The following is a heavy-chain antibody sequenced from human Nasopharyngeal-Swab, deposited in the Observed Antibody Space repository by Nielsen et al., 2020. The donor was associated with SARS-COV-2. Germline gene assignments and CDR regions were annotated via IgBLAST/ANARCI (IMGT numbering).Heavy chain of an antibody. CDR1: GGTFSSYA. D-gene: IGHD5-18*01. CDR2: IIPILGIA. CDR3: ARSGYSYGYHNYYYGMDV. Sequence: SVNVSCKASGGTFSSYAISWVRQAPGQGLEWMGGIIPILGIANYAQKFQGRVTITADKSTSTAYMELSSLRSEDTAVYYCARSGYSYGYHNYYYGMDVWGQGTTVTVSS. J-gene: IGHJ6*02. V-gene: IGHV1-69*10.